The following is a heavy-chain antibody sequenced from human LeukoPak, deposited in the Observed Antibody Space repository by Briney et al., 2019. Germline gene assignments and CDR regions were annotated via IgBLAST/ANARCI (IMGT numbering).Heavy chain of an antibody. D-gene: IGHD6-19*01. V-gene: IGHV3-23*01. CDR1: GFTFSSYG. Sequence: PGGSLRLSCAASGFTFSSYGMSWVRQTPGKGLEWVAAISGSGGSTYYADSVKGRFTISRDNSKNTLYLQMNSLRAEDTAVYYCATPGARQWLVQGLYYFDYWGQGTLVTVSS. J-gene: IGHJ4*02. CDR3: ATPGARQWLVQGLYYFDY. CDR2: ISGSGGST.